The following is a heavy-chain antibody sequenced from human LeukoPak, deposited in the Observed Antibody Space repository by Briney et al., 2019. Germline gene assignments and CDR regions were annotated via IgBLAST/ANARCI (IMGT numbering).Heavy chain of an antibody. CDR3: ANLISTVTTDY. J-gene: IGHJ4*02. Sequence: GGSLRLSCAASGFTFSDYYMSWIRQAPGKGLEWVSYISSSGSTIYYADSVKGRFTISRDNAKNSLYLQMNSLRAEDTAVYYCANLISTVTTDYWGQGTLVTVSS. D-gene: IGHD4-17*01. CDR1: GFTFSDYY. V-gene: IGHV3-11*04. CDR2: ISSSGSTI.